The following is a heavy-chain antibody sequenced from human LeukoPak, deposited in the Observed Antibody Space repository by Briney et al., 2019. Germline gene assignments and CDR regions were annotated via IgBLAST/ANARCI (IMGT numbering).Heavy chain of an antibody. CDR3: ARGGSSWYTFDY. D-gene: IGHD6-13*01. CDR2: MNPNSGNT. CDR1: GYTFTSYD. J-gene: IGHJ4*02. V-gene: IGHV1-8*01. Sequence: ASVKVSCKASGYTFTSYDINWVRQATGQGLGWMGWMNPNSGNTGYAQKFQGRVTLTRNTSISTAYMELSRLRSEDTAVYYCARGGSSWYTFDYWGQGTLVTVSS.